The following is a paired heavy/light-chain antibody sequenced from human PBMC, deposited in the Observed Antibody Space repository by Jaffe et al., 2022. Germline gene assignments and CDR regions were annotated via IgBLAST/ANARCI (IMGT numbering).Heavy chain of an antibody. V-gene: IGHV7-4-1*02. Sequence: QVQLVQSGSELKKPGASVKVSCKSSGYTFTNYAMNWVRQAPGQGLEWMGWINTNTGDPSYAHGFTGRFVFSLDTSISTTYLQISGLEAEDTAVYYCARSAAPDNGGELDTYYLDYWGQGTLVTVSS. CDR3: ARSAAPDNGGELDTYYLDY. J-gene: IGHJ4*02. CDR1: GYTFTNYA. CDR2: INTNTGDP. D-gene: IGHD2-21*01.
Light chain of an antibody. CDR3: AVWDDNLSVWV. Sequence: QSVLTQPPSASGTPGLRVTISCSGSTSNIGKNYVYWYQQFPGTAPKLLIYRKNQRPSGVPDRFSGSKSGTSASLAISGLRSEDEADYYCAVWDDNLSVWVFGGGTKLTVL. CDR1: TSNIGKNY. J-gene: IGLJ3*02. CDR2: RKN. V-gene: IGLV1-47*01.